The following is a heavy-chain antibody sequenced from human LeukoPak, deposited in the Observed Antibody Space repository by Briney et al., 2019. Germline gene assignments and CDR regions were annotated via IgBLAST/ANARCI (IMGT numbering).Heavy chain of an antibody. CDR1: GFTFSSYW. Sequence: GGSLRLSCAASGFTFSSYWMSWVRQAPGKGLEWVANIKQDGSEKYYVDSVKGRFTISRDNAKNSLYLQMNSLRAEDTAVHYCARDRRFISYYYGMDVWGQGTTVTVSS. V-gene: IGHV3-7*01. CDR2: IKQDGSEK. D-gene: IGHD3-10*01. J-gene: IGHJ6*02. CDR3: ARDRRFISYYYGMDV.